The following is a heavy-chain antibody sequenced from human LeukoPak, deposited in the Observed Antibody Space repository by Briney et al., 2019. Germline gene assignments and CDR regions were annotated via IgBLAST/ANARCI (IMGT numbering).Heavy chain of an antibody. Sequence: GGSLRLSCAASGFTFSSYAMSWVRQAPGKGLEWVSGISWNSGSIGYADSVKGRFTISRDNAKNSLYLQMNSLRAEDTALYYCAKDMAWGSYYLGYFDYWGQGTLVTVSS. D-gene: IGHD3-10*01. CDR2: ISWNSGSI. J-gene: IGHJ4*02. V-gene: IGHV3-9*01. CDR3: AKDMAWGSYYLGYFDY. CDR1: GFTFSSYA.